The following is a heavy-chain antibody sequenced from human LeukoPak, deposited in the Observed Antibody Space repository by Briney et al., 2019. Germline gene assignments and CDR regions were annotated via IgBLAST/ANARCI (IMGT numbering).Heavy chain of an antibody. CDR2: MNQDGSAK. D-gene: IGHD3-16*01. J-gene: IGHJ6*02. CDR1: GFTFSDSW. V-gene: IGHV3-7*01. Sequence: PGGSLRLSCAASGFTFSDSWMSWVRQAPGKGLEWVANMNQDGSAKGYVDSVKGRFTISRDNARNSLCLQMSSLRPEDTAVYYCATYTHWVAGDVWGQGTTVTASS. CDR3: ATYTHWVAGDV.